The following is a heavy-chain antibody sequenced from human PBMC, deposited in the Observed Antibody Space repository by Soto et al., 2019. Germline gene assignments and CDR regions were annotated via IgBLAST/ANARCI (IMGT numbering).Heavy chain of an antibody. Sequence: GGSLRLSCAASGFMFNAYGMHWVRQAPGNGLEWVAVISFDGSNQYYEESVKGRFTISRDNSKNTLYLQMHSLRAEDTAVYFCVKAGTMAGTGTTPRSFDIWGRGTMVTVSS. CDR1: GFMFNAYG. CDR3: VKAGTMAGTGTTPRSFDI. D-gene: IGHD1-1*01. J-gene: IGHJ3*02. CDR2: ISFDGSNQ. V-gene: IGHV3-30*18.